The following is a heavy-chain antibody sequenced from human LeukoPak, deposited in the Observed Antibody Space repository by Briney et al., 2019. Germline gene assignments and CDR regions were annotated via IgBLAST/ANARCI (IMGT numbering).Heavy chain of an antibody. Sequence: ASVKVSCKASGYTFTSYYMHWVRQAPGQGLEWMGIINPSGGSTSYAQKFQGRVTRTRDMSTSTVYMELSSLRSEDTAVYYCARDGEDIVVVVAAQNYYFDYWGQGTLVTVSS. D-gene: IGHD2-15*01. V-gene: IGHV1-46*01. CDR1: GYTFTSYY. CDR3: ARDGEDIVVVVAAQNYYFDY. CDR2: INPSGGST. J-gene: IGHJ4*02.